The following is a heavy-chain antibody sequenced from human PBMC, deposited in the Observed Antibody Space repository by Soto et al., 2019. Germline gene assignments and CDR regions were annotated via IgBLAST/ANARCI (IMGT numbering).Heavy chain of an antibody. J-gene: IGHJ3*02. Sequence: PSEALSHTCPFSGGAFRVYYWSRIRQPPGKGLGWIGEINHSGSTNYNPSLKSRVTISVDTSKNQFSLKLSSVTAADTAVYYCARGQFGVQLERLLAFDIWGQGTMVT. CDR3: ARGQFGVQLERLLAFDI. CDR1: GGAFRVYY. V-gene: IGHV4-34*01. D-gene: IGHD1-1*01. CDR2: INHSGST.